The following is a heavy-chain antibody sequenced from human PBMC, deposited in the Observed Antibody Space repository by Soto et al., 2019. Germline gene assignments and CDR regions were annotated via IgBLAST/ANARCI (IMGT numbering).Heavy chain of an antibody. Sequence: QVQLVQSGAEVKKPGASVKVSCKASGYTFTSYYMHWVRQAPGQGLEWMGIINPSCGSTSYAQKFQGRVNMTRDTYTSTVYMELSSLRYEDTDVYYCDRVVYGDYGGGWFDPWGQGTLVTVSS. CDR2: INPSCGST. J-gene: IGHJ5*02. CDR1: GYTFTSYY. D-gene: IGHD4-17*01. CDR3: DRVVYGDYGGGWFDP. V-gene: IGHV1-46*03.